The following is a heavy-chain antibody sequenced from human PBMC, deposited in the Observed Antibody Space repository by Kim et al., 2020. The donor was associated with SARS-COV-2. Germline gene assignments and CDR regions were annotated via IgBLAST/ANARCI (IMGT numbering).Heavy chain of an antibody. CDR3: ARDTGRDGDYYFDY. Sequence: AQKFQGRVTMTRDTSTSTVYMELSSLRSEDTAVYYCARDTGRDGDYYFDYWGQGTLVTVSS. J-gene: IGHJ4*02. D-gene: IGHD4-17*01. V-gene: IGHV1-46*01.